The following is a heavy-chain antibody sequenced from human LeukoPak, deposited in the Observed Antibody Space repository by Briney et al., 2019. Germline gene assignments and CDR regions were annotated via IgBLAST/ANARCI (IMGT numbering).Heavy chain of an antibody. CDR2: ISSSSSYT. CDR1: GFTFSDYY. J-gene: IGHJ4*02. CDR3: AREGSGYSYRLDY. V-gene: IGHV3-11*06. Sequence: GGSLRLSCAASGFTFSDYYMIWIRQAPGKGLEWVSYISSSSSYTNYADSVKGRFTISRDNAKNSLYLQMNSLRAEDTAVYYCAREGSGYSYRLDYWGQGTLVTVSS. D-gene: IGHD5-18*01.